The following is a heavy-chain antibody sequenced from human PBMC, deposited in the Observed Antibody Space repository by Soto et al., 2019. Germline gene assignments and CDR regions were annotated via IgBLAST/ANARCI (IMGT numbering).Heavy chain of an antibody. D-gene: IGHD2-2*01. CDR2: ISAYNGNT. CDR1: GYTFTSYG. CDR3: VGLQGYCITTGCYGHYAMDV. V-gene: IGHV1-18*01. Sequence: GASVKVSCKASGYTFTSYGISWVRQAPGQGLEWMGWISAYNGNTNYAQKLQGRVTMTTDTSTSTAYMELRSSVTAADTAVYYCVGLQGYCITTGCYGHYAMDVWGQGTTVTVSS. J-gene: IGHJ6*02.